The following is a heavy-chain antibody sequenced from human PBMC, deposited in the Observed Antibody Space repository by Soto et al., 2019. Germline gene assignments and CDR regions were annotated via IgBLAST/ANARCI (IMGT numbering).Heavy chain of an antibody. CDR3: ARTDYGGNSGSYYFDY. CDR2: IIPIFGTA. Sequence: QVQLVQSGAEVKKPASSVKVSCKASGGTFSSYAISWVRQAPGQGLEWMGGIIPIFGTANYAQKFQGRVTITADKSTSTAYMELSSLRSEDTAVYYCARTDYGGNSGSYYFDYWGQGTLVTVSS. D-gene: IGHD4-17*01. V-gene: IGHV1-69*06. J-gene: IGHJ4*02. CDR1: GGTFSSYA.